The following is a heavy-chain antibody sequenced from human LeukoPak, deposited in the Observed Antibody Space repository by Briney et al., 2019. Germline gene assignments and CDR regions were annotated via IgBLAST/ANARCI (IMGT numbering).Heavy chain of an antibody. D-gene: IGHD5-24*01. Sequence: SQTLSLTCAISGDSVSSNSAAWNWISQSPSKGLEWLGRTYYRSKWYNAYSVSVKSRITINPNTATNQISLLLNNVTPEDTAVYYFASDDGSHYGPRFDPWGQGTLVTVSA. CDR3: ASDDGSHYGPRFDP. CDR1: GDSVSSNSAA. J-gene: IGHJ5*02. CDR2: TYYRSKWYN. V-gene: IGHV6-1*01.